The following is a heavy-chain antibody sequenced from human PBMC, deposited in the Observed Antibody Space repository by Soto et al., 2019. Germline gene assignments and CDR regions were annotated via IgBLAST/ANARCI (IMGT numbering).Heavy chain of an antibody. J-gene: IGHJ6*02. V-gene: IGHV1-2*04. D-gene: IGHD3-3*01. CDR2: TNPNSGGT. CDR1: GYTFTGYY. Sequence: ASVKVSCKTSGYTFTGYYMHWVRQAPGQGLEWMGWTNPNSGGTNYAQKFQGWVTMTRDTSISTAYMELSRLRSDDTAVYYCARFVTIFGVGYGMDVWGQGTTVTVSS. CDR3: ARFVTIFGVGYGMDV.